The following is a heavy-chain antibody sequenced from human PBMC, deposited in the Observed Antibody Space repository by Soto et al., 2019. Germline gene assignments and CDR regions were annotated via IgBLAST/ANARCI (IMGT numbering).Heavy chain of an antibody. J-gene: IGHJ4*02. D-gene: IGHD2-2*02. V-gene: IGHV1-69*01. CDR2: IIPIFGTA. CDR3: ARDIGADCSRTSCYTDPGDY. Sequence: QVQLVQSGAEVKKPGSSVKVSCKASGGTFSSYAISWVRQAPGQGLEWMGGIIPIFGTANYAQKFQGRVTITADESTSTAYMELGSLRSEDTAVYYCARDIGADCSRTSCYTDPGDYWGQGTLVTVSS. CDR1: GGTFSSYA.